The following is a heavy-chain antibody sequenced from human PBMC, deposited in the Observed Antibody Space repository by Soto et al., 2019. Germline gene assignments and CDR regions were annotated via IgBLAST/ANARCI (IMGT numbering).Heavy chain of an antibody. J-gene: IGHJ6*02. D-gene: IGHD1-26*01. V-gene: IGHV3-30*09. CDR2: IAYDGSEK. CDR3: ARRAWHSFYDVDV. CDR1: GFKFTDFA. Sequence: GQLVESGGGDVQPGRSLRLPSAASGFKFTDFALPWVRQAPGKGLEWVAIIAYDGSEKHYADSEKGRFAISRDNPKDTLYLEMNGVRPEDTAVFFCARRAWHSFYDVDVWGQGAMVTVFS.